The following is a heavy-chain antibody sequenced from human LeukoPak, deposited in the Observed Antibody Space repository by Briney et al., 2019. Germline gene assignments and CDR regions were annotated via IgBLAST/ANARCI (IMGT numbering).Heavy chain of an antibody. CDR3: ARDSHSDAFDI. J-gene: IGHJ3*02. CDR1: GFNLRNYW. D-gene: IGHD2-15*01. V-gene: IGHV3-21*01. Sequence: GGSLRLSCAASGFNLRNYWMHWVRQAPGKGLEWVSSISSSSSYIYYADSVKGRFTISRDNAKNSLYLQMNSLRAEDTAVYYCARDSHSDAFDIWGQGTMVTVSS. CDR2: ISSSSSYI.